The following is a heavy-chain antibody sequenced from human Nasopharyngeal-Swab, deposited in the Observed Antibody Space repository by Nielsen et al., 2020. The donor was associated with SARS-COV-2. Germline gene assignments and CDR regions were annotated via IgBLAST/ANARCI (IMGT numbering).Heavy chain of an antibody. CDR1: GFTFRDYW. D-gene: IGHD3-10*01. CDR3: ARVGGRTSPMGS. CDR2: IKQDGSEK. Sequence: VGSLRLSCVASGFTFRDYWMSWVRQAPAKGLKWVASIKQDGSEKNYVDSVKGRFTIFRDNAKNSLFLQMDSLRTEDTAFYYCARVGGRTSPMGSWGQGTLVTVSS. V-gene: IGHV3-7*01. J-gene: IGHJ4*02.